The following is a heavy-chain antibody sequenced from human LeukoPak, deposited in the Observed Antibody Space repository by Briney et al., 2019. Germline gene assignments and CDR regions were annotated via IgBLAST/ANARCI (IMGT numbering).Heavy chain of an antibody. CDR2: LGSAGDT. J-gene: IGHJ4*02. D-gene: IGHD3-16*01. CDR3: VRGRRSYGFDH. V-gene: IGHV3-13*01. Sequence: GGSLRLSCAASGFNFNNYDMHWVRQAPGKGLEWVSALGSAGDTYYPDSVRGRFTISKETAKNSLYLQMTSLRDEDTAVYYCVRGRRSYGFDHWGQGTLVTVSS. CDR1: GFNFNNYD.